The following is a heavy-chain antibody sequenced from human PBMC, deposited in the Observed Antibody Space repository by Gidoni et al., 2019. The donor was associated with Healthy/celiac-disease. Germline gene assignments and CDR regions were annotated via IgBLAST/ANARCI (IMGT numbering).Heavy chain of an antibody. Sequence: EVQLLESGGGLVQPGGSLRLSCAASGFTFNRYAMSWVRQAPGKGLEWVSAISGSGGSTYYADSVKGRFTISRDNSKNTLYLQMNSLRAEDTAVYYCAKFLYNWNHRGGLWWYFDLWGRGTLVTVSS. D-gene: IGHD1-20*01. CDR2: ISGSGGST. CDR3: AKFLYNWNHRGGLWWYFDL. CDR1: GFTFNRYA. J-gene: IGHJ2*01. V-gene: IGHV3-23*01.